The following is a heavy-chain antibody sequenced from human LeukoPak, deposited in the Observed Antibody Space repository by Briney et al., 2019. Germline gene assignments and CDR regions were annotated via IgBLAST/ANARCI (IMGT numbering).Heavy chain of an antibody. D-gene: IGHD3-22*01. CDR3: ARHYDSSAYWYYFDY. J-gene: IGHJ4*02. V-gene: IGHV4-59*08. CDR1: GGSISSYY. Sequence: SETLSLTCTVSGGSISSYYWSWIRQPPGKGLEGMGYIYYSGSTNYNPSLKSRVTISVDTSKNQFSLKLSSVTAADTAVYYCARHYDSSAYWYYFDYWGQGTLVTVSS. CDR2: IYYSGST.